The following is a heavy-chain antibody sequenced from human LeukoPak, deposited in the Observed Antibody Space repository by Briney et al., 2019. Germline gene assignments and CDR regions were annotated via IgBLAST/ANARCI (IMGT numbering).Heavy chain of an antibody. V-gene: IGHV3-30-3*01. Sequence: QSGGSLRLSCAASGFTFSSYAMHWVRQAPGKGLEWVAVISYDGSNKYYADSVKGRFTISRDNSKNTLYLQMNNLRAEDTAVYYCARDSAARREFYVDGYNWFDPWGQGTLVTVSS. CDR3: ARDSAARREFYVDGYNWFDP. CDR1: GFTFSSYA. J-gene: IGHJ5*02. CDR2: ISYDGSNK. D-gene: IGHD4-17*01.